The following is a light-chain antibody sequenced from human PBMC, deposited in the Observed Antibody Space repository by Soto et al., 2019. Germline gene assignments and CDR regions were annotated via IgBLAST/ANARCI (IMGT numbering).Light chain of an antibody. CDR1: SSNIGAGYD. CDR3: ATWDDNVDGPV. V-gene: IGLV1-40*01. CDR2: SNS. Sequence: QAVVTQPPSVSGAPGQRVTISCAGSSSNIGAGYDVHWYQQLPGTAPKLLIYSNSNRPSGVPDRFSGSKSGTSASLAITGLQAEDEADYYCATWDDNVDGPVFGGGTKLTVL. J-gene: IGLJ2*01.